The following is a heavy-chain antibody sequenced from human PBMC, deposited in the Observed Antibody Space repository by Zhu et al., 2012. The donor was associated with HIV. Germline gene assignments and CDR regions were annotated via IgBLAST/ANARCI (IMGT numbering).Heavy chain of an antibody. V-gene: IGHV4-39*07. CDR2: VYSRGTT. Sequence: QVQLQESGPGLVRPSETLSLSCTVSGGSIDSDSHYWGWIRQPPGKALEWIGNVYSRGTTHFNPALKGRVSLTVDTSNNQFSLQVTSVIAADTVIYYCARIQGISMIINSWGLGTLVIVSS. J-gene: IGHJ4*02. CDR3: ARIQGISMIINS. CDR1: GGSIDSDSHY. D-gene: IGHD3-22*01.